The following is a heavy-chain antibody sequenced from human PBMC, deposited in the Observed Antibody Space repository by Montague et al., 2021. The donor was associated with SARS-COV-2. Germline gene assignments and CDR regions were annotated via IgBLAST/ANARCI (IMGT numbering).Heavy chain of an antibody. D-gene: IGHD2-21*02. V-gene: IGHV4-38-2*02. Sequence: SETLSLTCSVSGCFIGTGYYCGWIRHSPGRGLEWFGSNHLHGNANYNPPLNSRVTISLDTSNNQFSLRLTSVTTAATAAYYCARGRVTRAGFDYWGQGIRVIVSS. CDR3: ARGRVTRAGFDY. CDR2: NHLHGNA. J-gene: IGHJ4*02. CDR1: GCFIGTGYY.